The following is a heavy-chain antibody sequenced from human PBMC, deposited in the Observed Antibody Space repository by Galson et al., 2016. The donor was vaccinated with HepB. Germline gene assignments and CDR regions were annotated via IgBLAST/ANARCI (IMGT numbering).Heavy chain of an antibody. Sequence: SLRLSCAASGFTFDDYTMHWVRQAPGKGLEWVALTSWDGRSPDYAYSLRCRFTISRDNRQNLLYLQMNDLTSEDTALYYCGKDWGSLWESSGKGMDVWGQGTTVIVSS. CDR2: TSWDGRSP. J-gene: IGHJ6*02. D-gene: IGHD3-10*01. CDR3: GKDWGSLWESSGKGMDV. CDR1: GFTFDDYT. V-gene: IGHV3-43*01.